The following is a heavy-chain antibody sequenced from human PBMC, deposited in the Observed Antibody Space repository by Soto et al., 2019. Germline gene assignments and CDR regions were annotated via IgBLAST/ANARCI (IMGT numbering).Heavy chain of an antibody. D-gene: IGHD1-26*01. CDR2: IYWDDER. CDR1: GFSLTTSGVV. J-gene: IGHJ4*02. CDR3: AHRLSGSFVYY. Sequence: QITLKESGPTLVKPTQTLTLTCTFSGFSLTTSGVVVGWVRQPPGKALEWLALIYWDDERRYSPSLKSRLTITKDTSKNQVVLTMTNMDPVDTATYYCAHRLSGSFVYYWGQGTLVTVSS. V-gene: IGHV2-5*02.